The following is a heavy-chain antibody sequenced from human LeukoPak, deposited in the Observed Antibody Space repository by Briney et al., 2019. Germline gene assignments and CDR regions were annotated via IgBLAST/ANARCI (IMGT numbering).Heavy chain of an antibody. D-gene: IGHD3-22*01. J-gene: IGHJ4*02. V-gene: IGHV1-2*02. CDR1: GYTFTDYY. Sequence: ASVKVSCKASGYTFTDYYMHWVRQAPGQGLEWMGWINPNSGGTNSAQKFQGRVTMTRDTSISTGYVELSRLRSDDTAVYYCARGVSGYFYLFDCWGQGTLVTVSS. CDR2: INPNSGGT. CDR3: ARGVSGYFYLFDC.